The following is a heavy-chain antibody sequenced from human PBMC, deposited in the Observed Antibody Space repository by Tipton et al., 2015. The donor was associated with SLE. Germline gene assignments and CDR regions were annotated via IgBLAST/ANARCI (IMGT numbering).Heavy chain of an antibody. V-gene: IGHV4-59*01. J-gene: IGHJ5*02. CDR2: ISYSGST. Sequence: TLSLTCTVSGDSLTSDYLTWIRQPPGKGLEWIGYISYSGSTNYNPSVRSRVSISLDTSKNQFSLKVKSVTTADTAVYYCARMRGGYNAHHWGQGILVTVSS. D-gene: IGHD5-24*01. CDR1: GDSLTSDY. CDR3: ARMRGGYNAHH.